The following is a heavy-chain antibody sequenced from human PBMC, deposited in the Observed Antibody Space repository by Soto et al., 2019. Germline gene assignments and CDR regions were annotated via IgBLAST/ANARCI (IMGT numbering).Heavy chain of an antibody. CDR1: GFTFDDYA. CDR2: ISSNSGSI. Sequence: EVQLVESGGGLVQPGRSLRLSCAASGFTFDDYAMHWVRQAPGKGLEWVSGISSNSGSIGYADSVKGRFTISRDNAKNSLYLQMNSLRAEDTALYDCAKDGSTVTRLDYWGQGTLVTVSS. V-gene: IGHV3-9*01. CDR3: AKDGSTVTRLDY. D-gene: IGHD4-17*01. J-gene: IGHJ4*02.